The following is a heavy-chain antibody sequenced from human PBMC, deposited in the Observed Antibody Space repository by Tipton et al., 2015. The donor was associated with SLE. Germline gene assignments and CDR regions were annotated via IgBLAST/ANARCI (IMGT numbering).Heavy chain of an antibody. J-gene: IGHJ5*02. Sequence: VQLVQSGAEVKKAGESLKISCRGSGYTFTDSWIAWVRQMPGKGLEWVGFIQPHESFVKYGPTFQGHVTMSADKSINTAYLQLSSLKAPDTAIYYCARLNSGTFERAWFDPWGQGTLVTVSS. D-gene: IGHD5-12*01. CDR2: IQPHESFV. CDR1: GYTFTDSW. V-gene: IGHV5-51*03. CDR3: ARLNSGTFERAWFDP.